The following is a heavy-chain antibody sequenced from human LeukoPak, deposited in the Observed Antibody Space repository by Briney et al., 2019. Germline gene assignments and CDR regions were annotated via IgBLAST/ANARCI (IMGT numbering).Heavy chain of an antibody. CDR2: ISWNSGSI. Sequence: GRSLRLSCAASGFTFDDYAMPWVRQAPGKGLAWVSGISWNSGSIGYADSVKGRFTISRDNAKNSLYLQMNSLRAEDTALYYCAKGDILTGYYAFGYWGQGTLVTVSS. D-gene: IGHD3-9*01. CDR1: GFTFDDYA. V-gene: IGHV3-9*01. CDR3: AKGDILTGYYAFGY. J-gene: IGHJ4*02.